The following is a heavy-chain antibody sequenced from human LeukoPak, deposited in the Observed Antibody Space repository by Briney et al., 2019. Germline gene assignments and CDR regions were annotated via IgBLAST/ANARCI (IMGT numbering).Heavy chain of an antibody. Sequence: GRSLRLSCAASGFTFSSYGMHWVRQAPGKGLEWVAVISNDGTNKYYADSVKDRFTISRDNSKNTLYLQMNSLRAEDTAVYYCAKDRAMGAYFDYWGQGILVTVSS. D-gene: IGHD5-18*01. CDR2: ISNDGTNK. V-gene: IGHV3-30*18. J-gene: IGHJ4*02. CDR1: GFTFSSYG. CDR3: AKDRAMGAYFDY.